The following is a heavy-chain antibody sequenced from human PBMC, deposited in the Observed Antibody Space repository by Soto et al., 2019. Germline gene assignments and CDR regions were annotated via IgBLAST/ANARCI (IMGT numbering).Heavy chain of an antibody. J-gene: IGHJ4*02. CDR3: AGAAPPEDS. Sequence: QVQLVQSGAEVKKPGASVKVSCKASGYTFTSYAISWVRQAPGQGLEWMGWISADNGNTNYAQKLQGRVTMTTDTSTSTGYMELRSLRTDDTAVYYCAGAAPPEDSWGQGTLVTVSS. CDR2: ISADNGNT. CDR1: GYTFTSYA. V-gene: IGHV1-18*01.